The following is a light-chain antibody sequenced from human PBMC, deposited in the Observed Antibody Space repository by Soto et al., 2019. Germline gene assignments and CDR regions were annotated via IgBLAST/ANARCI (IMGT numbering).Light chain of an antibody. CDR2: NNN. CDR3: AAWDDSLNGYV. V-gene: IGLV1-44*01. CDR1: SSKIGTNA. Sequence: QSVLTQPPSASGTPGQRVTISCSGGSSKIGTNAVNWYQQLPGSAPKLLLYNNNQRPSGVPDRFSGSKSGTSASLAISGLQSEDEADYYCAAWDDSLNGYVFGTGTKLTVL. J-gene: IGLJ1*01.